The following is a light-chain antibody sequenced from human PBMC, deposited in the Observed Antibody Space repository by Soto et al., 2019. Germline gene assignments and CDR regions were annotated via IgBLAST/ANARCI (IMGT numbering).Light chain of an antibody. V-gene: IGKV3-20*01. J-gene: IGKJ4*01. Sequence: EIVLTQSPGTLSLSPGQRATLSCRASQSVSSGRLAWYQQKPGQAPRLLIYGASNRATGIPDRFSGSGSGTDFTLTISRLEPEDFAVYYCQQFSSYPLTFGGGTKVDIK. CDR2: GAS. CDR1: QSVSSGR. CDR3: QQFSSYPLT.